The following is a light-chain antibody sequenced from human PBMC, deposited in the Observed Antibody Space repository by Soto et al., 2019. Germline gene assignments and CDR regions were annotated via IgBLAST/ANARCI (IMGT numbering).Light chain of an antibody. CDR3: AAWDDSLNGLV. CDR2: SNN. V-gene: IGLV1-44*01. Sequence: QPVLTQPPSASGTPGQRVTISCSGSSSNIGSNTVNWYQQLPGTTPKLLIYSNNQRPSGVPDRFSGSKSGTSASLAISGLQSGDEADYYCAAWDDSLNGLVFGGGTKVTVL. J-gene: IGLJ2*01. CDR1: SSNIGSNT.